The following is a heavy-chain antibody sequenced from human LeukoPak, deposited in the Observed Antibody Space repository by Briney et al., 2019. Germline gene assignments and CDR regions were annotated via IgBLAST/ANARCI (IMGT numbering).Heavy chain of an antibody. D-gene: IGHD1/OR15-1a*01. Sequence: PSETLSLTCSVSGGSISSSDWSWIRQPPGKGLEWIAHIHYSGSTNYNPSLKSRITISLDTSKSQFSLKLSSVTAADTAVYYGARNPELAQRSRAFDIWGQGTMVTVSS. J-gene: IGHJ3*02. CDR1: GGSISSSD. V-gene: IGHV4-59*08. CDR3: ARNPELAQRSRAFDI. CDR2: IHYSGST.